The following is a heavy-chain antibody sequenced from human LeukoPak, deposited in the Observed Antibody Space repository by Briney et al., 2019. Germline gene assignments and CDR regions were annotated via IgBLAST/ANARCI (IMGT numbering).Heavy chain of an antibody. CDR3: ARDYETVVEVAATGEY. Sequence: ASVKVSCKASGYTFANFGFVWVRQAPGQGLEWMGWINPNTGGTSYGQKFQGRVTMTSDTSIGTAYMELSSLRSDDSAVYYCARDYETVVEVAATGEYWGQGTLVTVSS. CDR1: GYTFANFG. CDR2: INPNTGGT. D-gene: IGHD2-15*01. V-gene: IGHV1-2*02. J-gene: IGHJ4*02.